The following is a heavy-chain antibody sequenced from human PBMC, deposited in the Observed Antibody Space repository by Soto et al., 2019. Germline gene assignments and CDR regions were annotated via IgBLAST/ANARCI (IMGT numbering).Heavy chain of an antibody. CDR3: ARDYLVVQYSSSWYSYYYGMDV. Sequence: QVQLVESGGGVVQPGRSLRLSCAASGFTFSSYAMHWVRQAPGKGLEWVAVISYDGSNKYYADSVKGRFTISRDNSKNTLYLKMNSLRAEDTAVYYCARDYLVVQYSSSWYSYYYGMDVWGQGTTVTVSS. J-gene: IGHJ6*02. V-gene: IGHV3-30-3*01. CDR2: ISYDGSNK. D-gene: IGHD6-13*01. CDR1: GFTFSSYA.